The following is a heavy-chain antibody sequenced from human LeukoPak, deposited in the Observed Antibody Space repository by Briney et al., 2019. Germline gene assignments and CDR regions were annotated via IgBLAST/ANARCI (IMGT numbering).Heavy chain of an antibody. D-gene: IGHD2-2*01. CDR1: GYTFTSYD. J-gene: IGHJ4*02. CDR2: MNPNSGNT. CDR3: VRGCGSSTSCYDRGLDY. Sequence: ASVKVSCKASGYTFTSYDINWVRQATGQGLEWMGWMNPNSGNTDYAQKFQGRVTMTRNTSISTAYMELSSLRSEDTAVYYCVRGCGSSTSCYDRGLDYWGQGTLVTVSS. V-gene: IGHV1-8*01.